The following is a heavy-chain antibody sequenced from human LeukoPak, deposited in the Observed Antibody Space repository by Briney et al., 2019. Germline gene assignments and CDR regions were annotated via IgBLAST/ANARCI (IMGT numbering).Heavy chain of an antibody. J-gene: IGHJ3*02. CDR3: ARDGERELQYAFDI. D-gene: IGHD3-10*01. CDR2: IIPILGIA. CDR1: GGTFSSYA. Sequence: GASVKVSCKASGGTFSSYAIGWVRQAPGQGLEWMGRIIPILGIANYAQKFQGRVTITADKSTSTAYMELSSLRSEDTAVYYCARDGERELQYAFDIWGQGTMVTVSS. V-gene: IGHV1-69*04.